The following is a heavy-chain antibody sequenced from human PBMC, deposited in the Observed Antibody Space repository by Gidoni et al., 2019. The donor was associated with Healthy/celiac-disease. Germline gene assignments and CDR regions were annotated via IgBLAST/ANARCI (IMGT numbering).Heavy chain of an antibody. D-gene: IGHD2-2*01. Sequence: EVQLLESGGGLVQPGGSLRLSCAASGFTFSIYAMSWVRQAPGKGLEWVSTFSGSGGDTYYSDSVKGRFTISRDNSKNTLYLQMNNLRAEDTAVYYCAKPMVVPAALIDYWGQGTLVTVSS. CDR3: AKPMVVPAALIDY. J-gene: IGHJ4*02. CDR2: FSGSGGDT. CDR1: GFTFSIYA. V-gene: IGHV3-23*01.